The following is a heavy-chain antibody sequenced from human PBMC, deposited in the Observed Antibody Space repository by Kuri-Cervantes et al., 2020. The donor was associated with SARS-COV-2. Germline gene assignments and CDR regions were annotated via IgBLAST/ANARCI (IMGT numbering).Heavy chain of an antibody. J-gene: IGHJ4*02. V-gene: IGHV5-51*01. CDR2: IYPGDSDT. CDR1: GYSFTSYW. Sequence: KVSCKGSGYSFTSYWIGWVRQMPGKGLEWMGIIYPGDSDTRYSPSFQGQVTISADKSISTAYLQWSSLEASDTAMYYCARLFQRPGFLLAPFDYWGQGTLVTVSS. CDR3: ARLFQRPGFLLAPFDY. D-gene: IGHD6-25*01.